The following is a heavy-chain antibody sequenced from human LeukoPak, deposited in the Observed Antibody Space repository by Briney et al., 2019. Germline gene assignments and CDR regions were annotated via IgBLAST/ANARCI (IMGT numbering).Heavy chain of an antibody. CDR1: GFTVSSNY. J-gene: IGHJ4*02. V-gene: IGHV3-66*01. Sequence: GGSLRLSCAASGFTVSSNYMSWVRQAPGKGLEWVSVIYSGGSTYYADSVKDRFTISRDNSKNTLYLQMNSLRAEDTAVYYCATHTAMDPGGASDYWGQGTLVTVSS. CDR2: IYSGGST. CDR3: ATHTAMDPGGASDY. D-gene: IGHD5-18*01.